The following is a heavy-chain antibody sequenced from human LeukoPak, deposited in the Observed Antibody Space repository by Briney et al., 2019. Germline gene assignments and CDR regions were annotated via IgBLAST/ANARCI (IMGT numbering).Heavy chain of an antibody. J-gene: IGHJ4*02. Sequence: GASVKVSCKASGYTFIAYYMHWVRQAPGQGLEWMGWINPNSGGTNYAQKFQGRVTMTRDTSISTAYMELSRLRSDDTAMYYCATGKRFLECLFFYWGQGTLVTVSS. V-gene: IGHV1-2*02. D-gene: IGHD3-3*01. CDR1: GYTFIAYY. CDR2: INPNSGGT. CDR3: ATGKRFLECLFFY.